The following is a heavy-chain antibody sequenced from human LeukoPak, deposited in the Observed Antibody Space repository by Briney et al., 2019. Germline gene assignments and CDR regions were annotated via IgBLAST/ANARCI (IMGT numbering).Heavy chain of an antibody. V-gene: IGHV3-49*04. Sequence: GGSLRLSCTASGFTFGNYAMSWVRQAPGKGLEWVGFIRSKAYGGTTEYAASVKGRFTISRDDSKSIAYLQMNSLKTEDTAVYYCTRGYSGSLYYYYYYYMDVWGKGTTVTVFS. CDR2: IRSKAYGGTT. J-gene: IGHJ6*03. CDR1: GFTFGNYA. D-gene: IGHD1-26*01. CDR3: TRGYSGSLYYYYYYYMDV.